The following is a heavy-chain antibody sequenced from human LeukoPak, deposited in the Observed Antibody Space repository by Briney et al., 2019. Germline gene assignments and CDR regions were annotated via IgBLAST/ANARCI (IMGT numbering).Heavy chain of an antibody. CDR1: GGSISSYY. J-gene: IGHJ6*02. CDR2: IYYSGST. CDR3: ARTWTQAAYGMDV. Sequence: NPSETLSLTCTASGGSISSYYWSWIRQPPGKGLEWIGYIYYSGSTNYNPSLKSRVTISVDTSKNQFSLKLSSVTAADTAVYYCARTWTQAAYGMDVWGQGTTVTVSS. D-gene: IGHD3/OR15-3a*01. V-gene: IGHV4-59*01.